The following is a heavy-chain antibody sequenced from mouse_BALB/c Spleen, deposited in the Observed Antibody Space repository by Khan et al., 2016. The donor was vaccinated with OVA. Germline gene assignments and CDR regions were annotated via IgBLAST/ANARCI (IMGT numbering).Heavy chain of an antibody. V-gene: IGHV14-3*02. J-gene: IGHJ4*01. Sequence: VRLQQSGAEFVKPGASVRLSCTASGFNITNTYIHWVKQRPEQGLEWIGRIDPANGNTKYDPKFQGKATLTADTSSNTAFLQLSSLTSEDTAVYYCTHSLLLYAMDYWGQGTSVTVSS. D-gene: IGHD1-2*01. CDR3: THSLLLYAMDY. CDR2: IDPANGNT. CDR1: GFNITNTY.